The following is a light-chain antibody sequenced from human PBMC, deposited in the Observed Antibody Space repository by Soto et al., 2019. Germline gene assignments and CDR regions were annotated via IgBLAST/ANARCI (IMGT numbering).Light chain of an antibody. J-gene: IGLJ1*01. V-gene: IGLV2-14*01. CDR1: SSDVGGYNY. CDR3: SSYTISSTLV. CDR2: EVS. Sequence: QSALTQPASVAGSPEQSITISCTGTSSDVGGYNYVSWYQQHPGKAPKLMIYEVSNRPSGVSNRFSGSKSGNTASLTISGLQAEDEADYYCSSYTISSTLVFGTGTKLTVL.